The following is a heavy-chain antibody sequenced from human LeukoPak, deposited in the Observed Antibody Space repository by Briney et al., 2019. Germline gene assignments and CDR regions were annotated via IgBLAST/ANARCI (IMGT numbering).Heavy chain of an antibody. J-gene: IGHJ4*02. CDR1: GFTSSNYW. V-gene: IGHV3-74*01. Sequence: GGSLRLSCAASGFTSSNYWMHWVRQAPGKGLVWVSRINSDGSSTNYADSVKGRFTISRDNAKSTLFLQVNSLRAEDTAVYYCARAHRGVIINYWGQGTLVTVSS. CDR2: INSDGSST. D-gene: IGHD3-10*01. CDR3: ARAHRGVIINY.